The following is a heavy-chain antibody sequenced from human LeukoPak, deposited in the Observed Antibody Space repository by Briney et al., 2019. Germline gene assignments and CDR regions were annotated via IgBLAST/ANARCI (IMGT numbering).Heavy chain of an antibody. CDR3: ANSPFCSPTSCYGFDY. D-gene: IGHD2-2*01. CDR2: IYSGGTT. V-gene: IGHV3-66*01. Sequence: GGSLRLSCAASGLTVSSNYMSWVRQAPGKGLEWVSVIYSGGTTYYTDSVKGRFTISRDNSKNTLYLEMNSLRAEDTAVYYCANSPFCSPTSCYGFDYWDQGTLVTVSS. J-gene: IGHJ4*02. CDR1: GLTVSSNY.